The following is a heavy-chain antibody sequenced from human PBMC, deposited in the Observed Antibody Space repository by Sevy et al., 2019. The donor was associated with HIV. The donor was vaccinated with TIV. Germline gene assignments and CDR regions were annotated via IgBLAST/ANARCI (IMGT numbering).Heavy chain of an antibody. D-gene: IGHD2-15*01. V-gene: IGHV3-43*01. CDR1: GFTFDDYT. CDR3: AKGYCSGGSCYSGVYYYMDV. J-gene: IGHJ6*03. CDR2: ISWDGGST. Sequence: GGSLRLSCAASGFTFDDYTMHWVRQAPGKGLEWVSLISWDGGSTYYADSVKGRFTISRDNSKNSLYLQMNSLRTEDTALYYCAKGYCSGGSCYSGVYYYMDVWGKGTTVTVSS.